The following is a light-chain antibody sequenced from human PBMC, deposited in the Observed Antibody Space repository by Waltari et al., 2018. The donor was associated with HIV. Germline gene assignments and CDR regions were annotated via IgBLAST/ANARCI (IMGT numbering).Light chain of an antibody. Sequence: EIFMTQSPATLSVSPGERATLSCRASQSVRDNLAWYQQKPGQAPRVLIYGASIRATDIPARFSGSGFGTEFTLTISSLQPDDSAVYFCQQYNSWPPFSFGGGTKVEIK. CDR1: QSVRDN. J-gene: IGKJ4*01. V-gene: IGKV3-15*01. CDR2: GAS. CDR3: QQYNSWPPFS.